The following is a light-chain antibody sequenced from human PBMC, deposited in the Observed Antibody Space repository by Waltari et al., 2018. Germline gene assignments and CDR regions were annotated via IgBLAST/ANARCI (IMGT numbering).Light chain of an antibody. J-gene: IGKJ3*01. Sequence: DIQMTQSPSSLSASVGDRTTTTCRASENVNNYLNWYQQKPGKAPKLLIYKASTLQSGVPSRFSGSGSGTDYTFTISSLQSEDVATYYCQLGYGTPFTFGPGTKLDIK. V-gene: IGKV1-39*02. CDR1: ENVNNY. CDR3: QLGYGTPFT. CDR2: KAS.